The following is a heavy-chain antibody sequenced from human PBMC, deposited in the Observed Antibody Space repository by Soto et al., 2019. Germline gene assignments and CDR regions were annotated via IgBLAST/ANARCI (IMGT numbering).Heavy chain of an antibody. D-gene: IGHD2-2*01. CDR1: GYTLTELS. CDR3: AREMYCSSTSCTSLDY. CDR2: FDPEDGET. V-gene: IGHV1-24*01. J-gene: IGHJ4*02. Sequence: ASVKVSCKVSGYTLTELSMHWVRQAPGKGLEWMGGFDPEDGETIYAQKFQGRVTMTEDTSTDTAYMELSSLRSEDTAVYYCAREMYCSSTSCTSLDYWGQGTLVTVSS.